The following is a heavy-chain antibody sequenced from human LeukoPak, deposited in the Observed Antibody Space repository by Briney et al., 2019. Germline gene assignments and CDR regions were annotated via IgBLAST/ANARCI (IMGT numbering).Heavy chain of an antibody. CDR3: ASTNERVRGVMGYYYYGMDV. D-gene: IGHD3-10*01. CDR2: IYYSGST. CDR1: GGSISSYY. V-gene: IGHV4-59*08. Sequence: PSETLSLTCTVSGGSISSYYWSWIRQPPGKGLEWIGYIYYSGSTNYNPSLKSRVTISVDTSKNQFSLKLSSVTAADTAVYYCASTNERVRGVMGYYYYGMDVWGQGTTVTVSS. J-gene: IGHJ6*02.